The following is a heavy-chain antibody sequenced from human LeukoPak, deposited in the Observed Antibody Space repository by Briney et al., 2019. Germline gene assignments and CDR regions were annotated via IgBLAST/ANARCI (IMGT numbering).Heavy chain of an antibody. V-gene: IGHV3-23*01. CDR1: GFTFSSYA. D-gene: IGHD3-3*01. CDR2: ISGSGGST. J-gene: IGHJ4*02. Sequence: GGSLRPSCAASGFTFSSYAMSWVRQAPGKGLEWVSAISGSGGSTYYADSVKGRFTISRDNSKNTLYLQMNSLRAEDTAVYYCAKTRAEFLEWLFDYWGQGTLVTVSS. CDR3: AKTRAEFLEWLFDY.